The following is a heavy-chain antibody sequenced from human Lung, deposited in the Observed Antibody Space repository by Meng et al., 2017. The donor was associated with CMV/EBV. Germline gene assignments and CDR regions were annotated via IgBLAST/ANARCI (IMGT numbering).Heavy chain of an antibody. J-gene: IGHJ4*02. Sequence: VPLVQSVSELKEPAAPVTLSCKASDACVTSYAMNWVRQAPGPGREWMGWISANTGNPTYAQGSTGRFVFSLDTSVSTAYLQISRLKAEDTAVYYCARGAVGATSGDYWGQGTLVTVSS. CDR1: DACVTSYA. V-gene: IGHV7-4-1*02. CDR3: ARGAVGATSGDY. CDR2: ISANTGNP. D-gene: IGHD1-26*01.